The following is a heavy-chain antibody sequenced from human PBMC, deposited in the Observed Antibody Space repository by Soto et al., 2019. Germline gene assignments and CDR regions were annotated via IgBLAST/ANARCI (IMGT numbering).Heavy chain of an antibody. CDR1: GGSVSSGSYY. D-gene: IGHD3-3*01. CDR2: IYYSGST. V-gene: IGHV4-61*01. J-gene: IGHJ4*02. Sequence: QVQLQESGPGLVKPSETLSLTCTVSGGSVSSGSYYWSWIRQPPGKGLEWIGYIYYSGSTNYNPSLKRRVTISVDTSKNQFSPQLSSVTAADTAVYYCAGGNDFWSGYYYFDYWGQGTLVTVSS. CDR3: AGGNDFWSGYYYFDY.